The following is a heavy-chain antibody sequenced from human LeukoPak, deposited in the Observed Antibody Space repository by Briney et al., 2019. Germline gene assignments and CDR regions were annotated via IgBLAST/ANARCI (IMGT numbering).Heavy chain of an antibody. CDR1: GGSISSYY. Sequence: PSETLSLTCTVSGGSISSYYWSWIRQPPGKGLEWIGSIYYSGSTYYNPSLKSRVTISVDTSKNQFSLKLSSVTAADSAVYYCARQEQWDYWGQGTLVTVSS. CDR2: IYYSGST. CDR3: ARQEQWDY. J-gene: IGHJ4*02. V-gene: IGHV4-39*01. D-gene: IGHD6-19*01.